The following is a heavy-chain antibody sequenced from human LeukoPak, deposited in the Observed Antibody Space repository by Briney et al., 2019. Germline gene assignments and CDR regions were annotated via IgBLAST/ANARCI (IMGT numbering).Heavy chain of an antibody. J-gene: IGHJ6*03. CDR1: GGSFSGYY. CDR2: INHSGST. V-gene: IGHV4-34*01. Sequence: PSETLSLTCAVYGGSFSGYYWSWIRQPPGKGLEWIGEINHSGSTNYNPSLKSRVTISVDTSKNQFSLKLSSVTAADTAVYYCARHGALGSGRHYYYYYYMDVWGKGTTVTISS. D-gene: IGHD3-10*02. CDR3: ARHGALGSGRHYYYYYYMDV.